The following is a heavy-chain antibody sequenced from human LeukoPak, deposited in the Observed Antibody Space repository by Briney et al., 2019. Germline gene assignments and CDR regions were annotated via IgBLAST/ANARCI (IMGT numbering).Heavy chain of an antibody. CDR3: AKVGTTVVIDY. V-gene: IGHV3-23*01. J-gene: IGHJ4*02. Sequence: GGSLRLSCAASGFTFSNYAIHWVRQAPGKGLEWVSIVGGSGVKTYYADSVKGRFTISRDNSKNTLYLQMNSLRAEDTAVYYCAKVGTTVVIDYWGQGTLVTVSS. CDR2: VGGSGVKT. CDR1: GFTFSNYA. D-gene: IGHD4-23*01.